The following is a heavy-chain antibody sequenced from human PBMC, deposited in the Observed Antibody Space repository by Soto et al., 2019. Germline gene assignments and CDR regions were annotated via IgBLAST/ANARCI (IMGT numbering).Heavy chain of an antibody. Sequence: QVQLVQSGAEVKKPGDSVKVSCSASGYTFTHFYITWVRQAPGQGLEWMGAISPHNFNTNFAQKLQGRGTLTTDTSTSTAYMELRSLRSDDPAVYYCARDEGGYDILTGYYKAHHFDYWGQGVLVTVSS. V-gene: IGHV1-18*01. J-gene: IGHJ4*02. CDR1: GYTFTHFY. CDR2: ISPHNFNT. D-gene: IGHD3-9*01. CDR3: ARDEGGYDILTGYYKAHHFDY.